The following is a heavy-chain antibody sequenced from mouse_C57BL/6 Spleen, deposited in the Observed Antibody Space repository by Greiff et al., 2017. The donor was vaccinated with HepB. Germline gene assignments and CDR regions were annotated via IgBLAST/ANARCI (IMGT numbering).Heavy chain of an antibody. CDR3: ARWGYGYAMDY. CDR1: GYSFTGYF. D-gene: IGHD3-1*01. J-gene: IGHJ4*01. V-gene: IGHV1-20*01. CDR2: INPYNGDT. Sequence: VQLKESGPELVKPGDSVKISCKASGYSFTGYFMNWVMQSHGKSLEWIGRINPYNGDTFYNQKFKGKATLTVDKSSSTAHMELLSLTSEDSAVYYCARWGYGYAMDYWGQGTSVTVSS.